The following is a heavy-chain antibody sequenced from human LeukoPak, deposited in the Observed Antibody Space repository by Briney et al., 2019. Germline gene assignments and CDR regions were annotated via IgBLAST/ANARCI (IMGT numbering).Heavy chain of an antibody. Sequence: PGGSLRLSCAASGFTFSSYSMNWVRQAPGKGLEWVSSISSSSSYIYYADSVKGRFTISRDDAKNSLYLQMNSLRAEDKAVYYCARGEYGSGSYHIDYWGEGTLVIVSS. V-gene: IGHV3-21*01. D-gene: IGHD3-10*01. CDR1: GFTFSSYS. CDR3: ARGEYGSGSYHIDY. J-gene: IGHJ4*02. CDR2: ISSSSSYI.